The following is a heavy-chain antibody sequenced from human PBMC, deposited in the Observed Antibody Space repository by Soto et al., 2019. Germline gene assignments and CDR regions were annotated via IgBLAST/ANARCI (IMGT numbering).Heavy chain of an antibody. CDR1: GGTFSNSA. V-gene: IGHV1-69*13. CDR2: IMPIFRTP. D-gene: IGHD4-17*01. CDR3: AKSTVTTLNYYYVMDV. J-gene: IGHJ6*02. Sequence: ASVKVSCEASGGTFSNSAISWVRQAPGQGLEWMGGIMPIFRTPDYAQKFQGRVTITADESTSTAYLQWSSLKASDTAMYYCAKSTVTTLNYYYVMDVWGQGTTVSVSS.